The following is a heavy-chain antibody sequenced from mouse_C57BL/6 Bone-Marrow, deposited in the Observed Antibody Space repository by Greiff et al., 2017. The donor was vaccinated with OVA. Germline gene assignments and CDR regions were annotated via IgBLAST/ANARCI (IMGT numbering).Heavy chain of an antibody. CDR2: IYPGDGDT. CDR1: GYAFSSYW. J-gene: IGHJ4*01. V-gene: IGHV1-80*01. Sequence: QVQLKESGAELVKPGASVKISCKASGYAFSSYWMNWVKQRPGKGLEWIGQIYPGDGDTNYNGKFKGKATLTADKSSSTAYMQLSSLTSEDSAVYFCARWGLRRGYAMDYWGQGTSVTVSS. CDR3: ARWGLRRGYAMDY. D-gene: IGHD2-4*01.